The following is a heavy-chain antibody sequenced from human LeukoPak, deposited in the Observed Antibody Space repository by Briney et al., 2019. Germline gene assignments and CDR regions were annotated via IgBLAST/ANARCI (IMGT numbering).Heavy chain of an antibody. D-gene: IGHD3-10*01. CDR3: AREYGSGSFSYYMDV. J-gene: IGHJ6*03. CDR2: INHSGST. CDR1: GGSFSGYY. V-gene: IGHV4-34*01. Sequence: PSETLSLTCAVYGGSFSGYYWSWIRQPPGKGLEWIGEINHSGSTNCNPSLKSRVTISVDTSKNQFSLKLSSVTAADTAVYYCAREYGSGSFSYYMDVWGKGTTVTVSS.